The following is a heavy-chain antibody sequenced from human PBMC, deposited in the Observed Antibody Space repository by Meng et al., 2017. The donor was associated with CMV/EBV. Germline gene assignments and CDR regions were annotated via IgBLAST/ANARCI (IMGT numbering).Heavy chain of an antibody. D-gene: IGHD3-22*01. V-gene: IGHV1-8*01. Sequence: ASVKVSCKASGYTFTSYDINWVRQATGQGLEWMGWMNPNSGNTGYAQKVQGRVTMTRNTSISTAYMELSSLRSEDTAVYYCARGGEYYYDSSGKGFDPWGQGTLVTVSS. CDR3: ARGGEYYYDSSGKGFDP. J-gene: IGHJ5*02. CDR1: GYTFTSYD. CDR2: MNPNSGNT.